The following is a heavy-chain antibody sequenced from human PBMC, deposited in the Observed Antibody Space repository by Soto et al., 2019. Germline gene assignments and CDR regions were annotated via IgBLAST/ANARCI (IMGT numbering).Heavy chain of an antibody. CDR2: IKSKTDGGTT. CDR3: LPQQLLAPFDY. CDR1: GFTFSNAW. J-gene: IGHJ4*02. Sequence: GGSLRLSCAASGFTFSNAWMSWVRQAPGKGLEWVGRIKSKTDGGTTDYAAPVKGRFTISRDDSKNTLYLQMNSLKTEDTAVYYCLPQQLLAPFDYWGQGTLVTVSS. V-gene: IGHV3-15*01. D-gene: IGHD1-26*01.